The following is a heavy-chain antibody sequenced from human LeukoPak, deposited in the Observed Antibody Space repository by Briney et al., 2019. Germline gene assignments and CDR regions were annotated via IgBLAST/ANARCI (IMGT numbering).Heavy chain of an antibody. D-gene: IGHD3-22*01. CDR2: IYYSGST. J-gene: IGHJ3*02. CDR1: GGSISSGGYY. Sequence: SQTLSLTCTVSGGSISSGGYYWSWIRQHPGKGLEWIGYIYYSGSTYYNPSLKSRVTISVDTSKNQFSLKLSSVTAADTAVYYCARSNARITMIVDAFDIWGQGTMVTVPS. V-gene: IGHV4-31*03. CDR3: ARSNARITMIVDAFDI.